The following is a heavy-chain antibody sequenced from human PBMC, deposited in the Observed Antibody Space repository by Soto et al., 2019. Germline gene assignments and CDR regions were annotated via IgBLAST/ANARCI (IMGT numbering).Heavy chain of an antibody. J-gene: IGHJ4*02. CDR2: IIPIFGTA. CDR3: ARGPSGGITVGIRFDY. V-gene: IGHV1-69*13. Sequence: SVKVSCKASGGTFSSYAISWVRQAPGQGLEWMGGIIPIFGTANYAQKFQGRVTITADESTSTAYMELSSLRSEDTAVYYCARGPSGGITVGIRFDYWGQGTLVTVSS. CDR1: GGTFSSYA. D-gene: IGHD3-16*01.